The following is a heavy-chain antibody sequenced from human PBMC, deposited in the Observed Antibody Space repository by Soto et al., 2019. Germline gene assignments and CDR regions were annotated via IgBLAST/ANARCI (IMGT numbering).Heavy chain of an antibody. V-gene: IGHV1-2*02. D-gene: IGHD3-22*01. CDR3: ARDLLLYYYDSSGYLPNWFDP. Sequence: ASVKVSCKASGYTFTGYYMHWVRPAPGQGLEWMGWLNPNSGGTNYAQKFQGRITMTRDTSVSTAYMELSRLRSDDTAVYYCARDLLLYYYDSSGYLPNWFDPWSQGTLVTVSS. CDR1: GYTFTGYY. J-gene: IGHJ5*02. CDR2: LNPNSGGT.